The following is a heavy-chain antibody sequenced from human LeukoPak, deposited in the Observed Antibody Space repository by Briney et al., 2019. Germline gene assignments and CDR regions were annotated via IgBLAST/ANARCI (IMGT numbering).Heavy chain of an antibody. J-gene: IGHJ3*02. CDR3: ARCGGDCYYSPAFDI. CDR2: IYYSGST. Sequence: ESSETLSLTCTVSGGSISSYYWSWIRQPPGKGLEWIGYIYYSGSTNYNPSLKSRVTISVDTSKNQFSLKLSSVTAADTAVYHCARCGGDCYYSPAFDIWGQGTMVTVSS. D-gene: IGHD2-21*02. CDR1: GGSISSYY. V-gene: IGHV4-59*01.